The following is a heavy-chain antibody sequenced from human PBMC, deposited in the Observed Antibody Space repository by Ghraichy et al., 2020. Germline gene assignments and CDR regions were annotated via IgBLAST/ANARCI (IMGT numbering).Heavy chain of an antibody. D-gene: IGHD6-13*01. CDR3: ARDLGSSSSGCDS. V-gene: IGHV3-21*01. Sequence: GGSLRLSCVASGFTFTSYSINWVRLAPGKGLEWLSSISSRSTYLYYADSVKGRFTISRDDAKKSVFLQMNSLRAEDTAVYYCARDLGSSSSGCDSWGQGTLVTVSS. CDR2: ISSRSTYL. CDR1: GFTFTSYS. J-gene: IGHJ4*02.